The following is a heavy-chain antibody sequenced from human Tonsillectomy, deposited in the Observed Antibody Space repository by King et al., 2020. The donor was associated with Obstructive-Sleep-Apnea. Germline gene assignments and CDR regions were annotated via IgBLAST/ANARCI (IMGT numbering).Heavy chain of an antibody. CDR3: AEVQNDGSSDY. CDR2: ISAYSGNT. J-gene: IGHJ4*02. Sequence: VQLVESGAEVKKPGASVKVACKASGYTFTNYGISWVRQAPGQGLEWMGWISAYSGNTNSAQKLQGRVTMTTDTSTSTAYMELRSLRSADTAVYYCAEVQNDGSSDYWGQGTLVTVSS. D-gene: IGHD1-1*01. CDR1: GYTFTNYG. V-gene: IGHV1-18*04.